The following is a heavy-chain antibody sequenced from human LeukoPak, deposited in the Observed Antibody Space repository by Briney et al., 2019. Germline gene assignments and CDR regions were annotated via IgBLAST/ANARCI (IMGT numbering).Heavy chain of an antibody. D-gene: IGHD6-13*01. CDR1: GFTFSSYG. J-gene: IGHJ4*02. Sequence: PGGSLRLSCAASGFTFSSYGMHWVRQAPGKGLEWVAVISYDGSNKYYADSVKGRFTISRDNSKNTLYLQMNSQRAEDTAVYYCAKGPYSSSWDIDYWGQGTLVTVSS. CDR3: AKGPYSSSWDIDY. CDR2: ISYDGSNK. V-gene: IGHV3-30*18.